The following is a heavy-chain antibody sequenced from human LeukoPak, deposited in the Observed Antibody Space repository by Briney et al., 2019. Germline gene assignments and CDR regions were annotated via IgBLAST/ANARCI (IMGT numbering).Heavy chain of an antibody. D-gene: IGHD2-2*01. J-gene: IGHJ5*02. CDR3: ARAPLVYPGSTSLLTRNNWFDP. CDR2: INPNSGGT. Sequence: ASVKVSCKASGGTFSSYAISWVRQAPGQGLEWMGWINPNSGGTNYAQKFQGRVTMTRDTSISTAYMELSRLRSDDTAVYYCARAPLVYPGSTSLLTRNNWFDPWGQGTLVTVSS. V-gene: IGHV1-2*02. CDR1: GGTFSSYA.